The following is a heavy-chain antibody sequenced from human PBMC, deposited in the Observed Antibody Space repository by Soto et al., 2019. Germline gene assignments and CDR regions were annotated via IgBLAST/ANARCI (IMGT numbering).Heavy chain of an antibody. Sequence: TCTGDYYWSWIRQPPGKGLEWIGYISYSGSTYYNPSLKSRVTISVDTSKNQFSLRLSSVTAADTAVYYCARYTSDAFDIWGQGTMVTVSS. CDR2: ISYSGST. V-gene: IGHV4-30-4*01. CDR3: ARYTSDAFDI. J-gene: IGHJ3*02. D-gene: IGHD2-2*02. CDR1: TCTGDYY.